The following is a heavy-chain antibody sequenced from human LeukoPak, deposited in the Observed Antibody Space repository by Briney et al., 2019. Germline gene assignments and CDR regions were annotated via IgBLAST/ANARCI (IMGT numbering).Heavy chain of an antibody. Sequence: GGSLRLSCAASGYTFSSYSINWVRQAPGKGLEWVSYISGSGNTVYYADSVKGRFTISRDNTKNSLYLQMNSLRAEDTAVYYCARSALTAVITWYFDSWGQGTLVTVSS. CDR3: ARSALTAVITWYFDS. D-gene: IGHD5-18*01. CDR2: ISGSGNTV. CDR1: GYTFSSYS. V-gene: IGHV3-48*04. J-gene: IGHJ4*02.